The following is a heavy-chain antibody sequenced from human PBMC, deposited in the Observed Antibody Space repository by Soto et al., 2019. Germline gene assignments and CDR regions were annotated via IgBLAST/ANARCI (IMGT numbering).Heavy chain of an antibody. CDR1: GGSISSYY. CDR3: ARAPGVAGIYDY. V-gene: IGHV4-59*01. D-gene: IGHD6-19*01. Sequence: VQLQESGPGLVKPSETLSLTCTVSGGSISSYYWSWIRQPPGKGLEWIGYIYYSGSTNYNPSLKSRVTISVDTSKNQFSLKLSSVTAADTAVYYCARAPGVAGIYDYWGQGTLVTVSS. J-gene: IGHJ4*02. CDR2: IYYSGST.